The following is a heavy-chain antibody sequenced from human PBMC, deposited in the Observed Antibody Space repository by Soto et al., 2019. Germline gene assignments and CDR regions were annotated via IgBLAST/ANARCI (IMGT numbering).Heavy chain of an antibody. V-gene: IGHV1-69*08. Sequence: QVQLVQSGAEVKKPGSSVKVSCKASGGTFSSYTISWVRQAPGQGLEWMGRIIPILGIANYAQKFQGRVTITAEKSTSTAYMELSSLRSEDTAVYYCARDPPCGWGAFDIWGQGTMVTVSS. CDR1: GGTFSSYT. CDR2: IIPILGIA. CDR3: ARDPPCGWGAFDI. D-gene: IGHD5-12*01. J-gene: IGHJ3*02.